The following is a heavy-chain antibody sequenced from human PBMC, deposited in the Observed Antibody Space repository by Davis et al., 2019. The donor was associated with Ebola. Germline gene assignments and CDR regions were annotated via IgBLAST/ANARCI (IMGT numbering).Heavy chain of an antibody. J-gene: IGHJ5*02. CDR3: ARSCSSTSCPGEFDP. CDR2: INPSGGST. V-gene: IGHV1-46*01. Sequence: ASVKVSRKASGYTFPSYGISWVRQAPGQGLEWMGIINPSGGSTSYAQKFQGRVTMTRDTSISTAYMELSRLRSDDTAVYYCARSCSSTSCPGEFDPWGQGTLVTVSS. CDR1: GYTFPSYG. D-gene: IGHD2-2*01.